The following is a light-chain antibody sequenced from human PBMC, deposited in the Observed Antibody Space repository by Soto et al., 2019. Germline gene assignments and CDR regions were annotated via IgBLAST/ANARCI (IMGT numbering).Light chain of an antibody. Sequence: ALTQPASVSGSPGQSITISCTGTSSDVGNYNYVSWYQQHPGKAPKLMIYDVSNRPSGVSNRFSGSKSGNTASLTISGLQAEDEADYYCSSFTTSSTYVFGTGTKVTVL. V-gene: IGLV2-14*01. CDR2: DVS. CDR1: SSDVGNYNY. J-gene: IGLJ1*01. CDR3: SSFTTSSTYV.